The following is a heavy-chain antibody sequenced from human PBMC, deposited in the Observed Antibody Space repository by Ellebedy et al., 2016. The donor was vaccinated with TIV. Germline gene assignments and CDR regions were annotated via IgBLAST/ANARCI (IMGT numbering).Heavy chain of an antibody. CDR1: GGSISNRNYY. CDR2: IYYSGTT. CDR3: ARQQVGPKGWAFDI. Sequence: SETLSLXXTVSGGSISNRNYYWGWIRQPPGKGLEWIGSIYYSGTTYYDPSLKSRVTISVDTSKNQFSLKMSSVTAADTAIYYCARQQVGPKGWAFDIWGQGTMVTVSS. V-gene: IGHV4-39*01. J-gene: IGHJ3*02. D-gene: IGHD1-26*01.